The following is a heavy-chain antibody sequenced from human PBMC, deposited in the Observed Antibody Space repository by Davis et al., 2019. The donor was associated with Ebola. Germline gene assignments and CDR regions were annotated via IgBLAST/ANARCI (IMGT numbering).Heavy chain of an antibody. J-gene: IGHJ6*02. Sequence: SSVTVSCQASLGTFSSYALSWVRQAPGQGLEWMGGIIPIFGTANYAQKFQGRVTITADKSTSTAYMELSSLRSEDTAVYYCARDNSPHYYYGMDVWGQGTTVTVSS. V-gene: IGHV1-69*06. CDR2: IIPIFGTA. D-gene: IGHD5-18*01. CDR1: LGTFSSYA. CDR3: ARDNSPHYYYGMDV.